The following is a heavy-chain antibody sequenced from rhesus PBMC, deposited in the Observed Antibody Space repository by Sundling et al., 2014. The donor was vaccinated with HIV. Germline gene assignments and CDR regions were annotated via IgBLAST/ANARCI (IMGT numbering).Heavy chain of an antibody. Sequence: QVQLQESGPGLVNPSETLSLTCTVSGASISTYWWSWIRQPPGKGLEWIGEINGNSGSTHYSPSLKSRVTISRDTSKNQFSLNLSSVTAADTAVYYCGIPHSALDYWGQGFLVSVSP. D-gene: IGHD1-44*01. J-gene: IGHJ4*01. CDR1: GASISTYW. V-gene: IGHV4-80*01. CDR2: INGNSGST. CDR3: GIPHSALDY.